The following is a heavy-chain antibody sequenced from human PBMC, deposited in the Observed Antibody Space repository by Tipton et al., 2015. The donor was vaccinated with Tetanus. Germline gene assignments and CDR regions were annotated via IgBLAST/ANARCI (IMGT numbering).Heavy chain of an antibody. D-gene: IGHD2/OR15-2a*01. CDR3: ARDGGYCFYDGVAG. J-gene: IGHJ6*01. Sequence: TLSLTCAVSGASISSIYSWTWIRQPPGKGLERIGYIYSPGTTSYAPSLRGRATISFDSVKNHFSLSLSSVTAADTAMYYCARDGGYCFYDGVAGWGQGAAVPV. CDR1: GASISSIYS. V-gene: IGHV4-31*11. CDR2: IYSPGTT.